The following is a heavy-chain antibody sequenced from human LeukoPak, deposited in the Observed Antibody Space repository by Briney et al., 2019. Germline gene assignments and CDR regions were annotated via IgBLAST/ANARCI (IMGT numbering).Heavy chain of an antibody. CDR2: ISSSSSYI. D-gene: IGHD6-19*01. CDR1: GFTLRSYS. Sequence: GGSLRLSCAASGFTLRSYSMNWVRQAPGKGLEWVSSISSSSSYIYYADSVKGRFTISRDNAKNSLYLQMNSLRAEDTAVYYCAKLSRSGWLVYWGQGTLVTVSS. V-gene: IGHV3-21*01. J-gene: IGHJ4*02. CDR3: AKLSRSGWLVY.